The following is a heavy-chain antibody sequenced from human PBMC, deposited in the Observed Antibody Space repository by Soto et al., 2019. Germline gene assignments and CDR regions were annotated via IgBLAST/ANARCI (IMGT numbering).Heavy chain of an antibody. Sequence: SETLSLTCTVSGGSISSYYWSWIRQPPGKXLEWIGYIYYSGSTNYNPSLKSRVTISVDTSKNQFSLKLSSVTAADTAVYYCARARGLTDYSNYSYYYYGMDVWGQGTTVTVSS. D-gene: IGHD4-4*01. J-gene: IGHJ6*02. CDR3: ARARGLTDYSNYSYYYYGMDV. CDR1: GGSISSYY. CDR2: IYYSGST. V-gene: IGHV4-59*01.